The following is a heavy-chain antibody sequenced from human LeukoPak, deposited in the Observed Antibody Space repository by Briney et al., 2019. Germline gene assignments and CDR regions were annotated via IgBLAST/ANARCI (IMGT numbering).Heavy chain of an antibody. CDR3: AATGCSVCYLRDNWFET. Sequence: GGPVRLSCAASGFPFSTYWIHWLRQAPGKGLVWVSYMNSDVSSSTYADSVKCRFTVSRDNAKNSLFLQMSSLRAEDTAVYYCAATGCSVCYLRDNWFETWGQGTLVTVSS. V-gene: IGHV3-74*03. CDR2: MNSDVSSS. J-gene: IGHJ5*02. D-gene: IGHD3-9*01. CDR1: GFPFSTYW.